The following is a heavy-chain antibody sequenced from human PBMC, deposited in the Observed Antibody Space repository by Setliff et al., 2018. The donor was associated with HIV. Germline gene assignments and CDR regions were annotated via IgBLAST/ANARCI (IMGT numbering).Heavy chain of an antibody. Sequence: ASVKVSCKASGGTLNNYAISWVRQAPGQGLEWMGGIIPVFGPPNYARKFQDRVTFTADESTRTAYMGLSSLSSEDTAVYYCAIPRAGYFEWFFDYWGQGTLVTVSS. J-gene: IGHJ4*02. CDR1: GGTLNNYA. CDR2: IIPVFGPP. D-gene: IGHD3-9*01. CDR3: AIPRAGYFEWFFDY. V-gene: IGHV1-69*13.